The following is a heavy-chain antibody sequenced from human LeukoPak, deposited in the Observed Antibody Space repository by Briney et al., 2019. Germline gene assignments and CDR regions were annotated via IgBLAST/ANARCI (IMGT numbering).Heavy chain of an antibody. D-gene: IGHD6-6*01. CDR2: IYSGGNT. CDR3: ARGGSLYSSSGRLDY. V-gene: IGHV3-66*01. Sequence: GGSLRLSCAPSGFTVSDNHMSWVRQAPGKGLEWVSLIYSGGNTYYADSVKGRFTISRDNSKNTLFLQMDSPRAEDTAVYYCARGGSLYSSSGRLDYWGQGTLVTVSS. CDR1: GFTVSDNH. J-gene: IGHJ4*02.